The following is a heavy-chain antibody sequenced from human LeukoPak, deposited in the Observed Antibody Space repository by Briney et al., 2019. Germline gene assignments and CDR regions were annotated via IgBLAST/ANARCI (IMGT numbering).Heavy chain of an antibody. CDR3: ARDSGGYCSGGSCYSGAFDI. V-gene: IGHV3-69-1*01. CDR2: ISSSSYI. CDR1: GFTFSDYN. Sequence: GGSLRLSCAASGFTFSDYNMRWIRQAPGKGLEWVSSISSSSYIYYADSVKGRFTISRDNAKNSPYLQMNSLRAEDTAVYYCARDSGGYCSGGSCYSGAFDIWGQGTMVTVSS. D-gene: IGHD2-15*01. J-gene: IGHJ3*02.